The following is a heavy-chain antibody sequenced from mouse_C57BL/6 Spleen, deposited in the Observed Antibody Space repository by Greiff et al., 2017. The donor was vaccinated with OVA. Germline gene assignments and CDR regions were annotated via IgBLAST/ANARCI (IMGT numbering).Heavy chain of an antibody. CDR3: ARDSDGYYKYFDV. J-gene: IGHJ1*03. D-gene: IGHD2-3*01. CDR2: ISDGGSYT. Sequence: EVKLQESGGGLVKPGGSLKLSCAASGFTFSSYAMSWVRQTPEKRLEWVATISDGGSYTYYPDNVKGRFTISRDNAKNNLYLQMSHLKSEDTAMYYCARDSDGYYKYFDVWGTGTTVTVSS. V-gene: IGHV5-4*01. CDR1: GFTFSSYA.